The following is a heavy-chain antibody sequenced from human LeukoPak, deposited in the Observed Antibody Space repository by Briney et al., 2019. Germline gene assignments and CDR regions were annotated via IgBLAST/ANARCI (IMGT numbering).Heavy chain of an antibody. D-gene: IGHD3-22*01. CDR2: IYYSGST. CDR1: GGSFSGYY. V-gene: IGHV4-59*01. CDR3: ARSASEDYYDSSGYYYPVDY. Sequence: SETLSLTCAVYGGSFSGYYWSWIRQPPGKGLEWIGYIYYSGSTNYNPSLKSRVTISVDTSKNQFSLKLSSVTAADTAVYYCARSASEDYYDSSGYYYPVDYWGQGTLVTVSS. J-gene: IGHJ4*02.